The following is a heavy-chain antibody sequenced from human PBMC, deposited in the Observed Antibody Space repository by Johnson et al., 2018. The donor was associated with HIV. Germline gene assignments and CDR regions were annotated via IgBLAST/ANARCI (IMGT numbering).Heavy chain of an antibody. V-gene: IGHV3-30-3*02. Sequence: VQLVESGGGVVQPGRSLRLSCAGSGFTFRSYAMQWVRQAPGKGLEWVAVISYDGSAKYYADSVKGRFTISRDNSKNTLYLQINSLRAEDTAVYYWAKKQWPEDDAFDIWGQGTMVTVSS. CDR1: GFTFRSYA. CDR3: AKKQWPEDDAFDI. D-gene: IGHD6-19*01. J-gene: IGHJ3*02. CDR2: ISYDGSAK.